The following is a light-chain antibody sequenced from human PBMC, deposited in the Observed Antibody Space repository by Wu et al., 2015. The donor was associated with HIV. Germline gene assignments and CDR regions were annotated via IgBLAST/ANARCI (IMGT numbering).Light chain of an antibody. CDR1: QSLSRNY. J-gene: IGKJ3*01. CDR3: QQYGSSPFT. CDR2: GAS. Sequence: EIVLTQSPGTLSLSPGEGATLSCRASQSLSRNYLAWYQLKPGQTPRLLIYGASSGATGIPDRFSGSGSGTDFTLTISRLEPEDFAVYYCQQYGSSPFTFGPGTKVDIK. V-gene: IGKV3-20*01.